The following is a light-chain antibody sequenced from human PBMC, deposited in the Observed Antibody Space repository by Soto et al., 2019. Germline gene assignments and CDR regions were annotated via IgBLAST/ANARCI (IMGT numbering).Light chain of an antibody. V-gene: IGKV1-39*01. CDR1: QSISNY. Sequence: DVQMTQSPSSLSALVGDRVSISCRASQSISNYLNWYQQKPGKAPKVLIFAASRLQSGVPSRFSGSGSGTDFTLTISSMQPEDFATYYCQQSYTRTFGQGTKVDIK. CDR2: AAS. J-gene: IGKJ1*01. CDR3: QQSYTRT.